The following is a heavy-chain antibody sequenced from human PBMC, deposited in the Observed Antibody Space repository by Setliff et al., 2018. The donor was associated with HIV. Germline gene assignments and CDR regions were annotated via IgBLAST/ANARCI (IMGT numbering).Heavy chain of an antibody. Sequence: GGSLRLSCAGYGHTFNKYGMHWVRQAPGKGLEWVALIWSDESHKYYAHSVKGRFTIARDNPKNTVYLEMNSLRGDDTAVYVCAKDRGQGYSGYYGCDSWGQGTLVTVSS. CDR1: GHTFNKYG. D-gene: IGHD5-12*01. CDR3: AKDRGQGYSGYYGCDS. V-gene: IGHV3-30*02. J-gene: IGHJ5*02. CDR2: IWSDESHK.